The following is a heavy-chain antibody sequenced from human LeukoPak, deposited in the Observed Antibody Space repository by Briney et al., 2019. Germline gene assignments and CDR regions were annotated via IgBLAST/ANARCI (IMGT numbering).Heavy chain of an antibody. CDR1: GFTFSSYT. D-gene: IGHD3-22*01. J-gene: IGHJ4*02. CDR2: ITSSSSYI. CDR3: ARHVVAVGFDY. Sequence: GGSLRLSCAASGFTFSSYTMNWVRQAPGKGLEWVSSITSSSSYICYADSVKGRFTISRDNAKNSLYLQMNSLRAEDTAVYYCARHVVAVGFDYWGQGTLVTVSS. V-gene: IGHV3-21*01.